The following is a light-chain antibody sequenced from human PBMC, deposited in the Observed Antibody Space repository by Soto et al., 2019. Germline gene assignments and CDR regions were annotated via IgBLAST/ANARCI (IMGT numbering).Light chain of an antibody. V-gene: IGLV2-14*03. J-gene: IGLJ1*01. CDR1: SSDVGGYNY. CDR3: SSFTSSSVYV. Sequence: QSARTQPASVSGSPGQSITISCTGTSSDVGGYNYVSWYQHHPGKAPKLMIYDVTNRPSGVSNRFSGSKSGNTASLTISGLQAEDEADYYCSSFTSSSVYVFGIGTKVTVL. CDR2: DVT.